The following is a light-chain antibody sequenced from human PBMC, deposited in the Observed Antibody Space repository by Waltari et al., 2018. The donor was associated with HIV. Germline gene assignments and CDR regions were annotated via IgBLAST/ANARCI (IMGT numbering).Light chain of an antibody. Sequence: SYVLTQPPSVSVAPGQTARIPCGGNNIGTKGVHWYQQKPGQAPVLVVYEDGDRPSGIPERFSGSNSGNTATLTISRVEAGDEADYYCQVWDSSSDHVVFGGGTKLTVL. V-gene: IGLV3-21*02. CDR2: EDG. CDR3: QVWDSSSDHVV. CDR1: NIGTKG. J-gene: IGLJ2*01.